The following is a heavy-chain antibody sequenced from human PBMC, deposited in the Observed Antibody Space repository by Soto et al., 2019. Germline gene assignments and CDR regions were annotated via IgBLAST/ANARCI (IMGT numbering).Heavy chain of an antibody. CDR1: GFTFSSSA. CDR3: AKGYARRFDY. Sequence: EVQLLEFGGGLVQPGGSLRLSCAASGFTFSSSAMSWVRQAPGMGLEWVSTISGSGGDTYYANSGKGRFTISRDNSKNALSLQMNSLRAEDTAVYYCAKGYARRFDYWGQGGLVSVSS. J-gene: IGHJ4*02. D-gene: IGHD3-16*01. CDR2: ISGSGGDT. V-gene: IGHV3-23*01.